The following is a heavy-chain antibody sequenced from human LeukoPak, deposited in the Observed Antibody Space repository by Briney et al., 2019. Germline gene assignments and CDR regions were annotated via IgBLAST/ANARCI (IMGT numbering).Heavy chain of an antibody. D-gene: IGHD2-2*01. CDR2: IYYSGST. Sequence: PSETLSLTCTVSGGSISSYYWSWIRQPPGKGLEWIGYIYYSGSTNYNPSLKSRVTISVDTSKNQFSLKLSSVTAADTAVYYCARGGSTRNLNDRFDYWSQGTLVTVSS. CDR1: GGSISSYY. CDR3: ARGGSTRNLNDRFDY. V-gene: IGHV4-59*01. J-gene: IGHJ4*02.